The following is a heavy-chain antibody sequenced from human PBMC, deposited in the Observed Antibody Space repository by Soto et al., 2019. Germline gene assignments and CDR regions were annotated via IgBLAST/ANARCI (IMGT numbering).Heavy chain of an antibody. CDR3: ARSDLVGALDY. D-gene: IGHD1-26*01. Sequence: RASVKVSCKASGYTFTSYAMHWVRQAPGQRLEWMGWINAGNGNTKYSQKFQGRVTITRDTSASTAYMELSSLRSEGTAVYYCARSDLVGALDYWGQGTLVTVSS. V-gene: IGHV1-3*01. J-gene: IGHJ4*02. CDR1: GYTFTSYA. CDR2: INAGNGNT.